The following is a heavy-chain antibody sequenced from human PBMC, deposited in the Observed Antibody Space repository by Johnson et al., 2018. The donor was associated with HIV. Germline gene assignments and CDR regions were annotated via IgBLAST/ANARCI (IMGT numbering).Heavy chain of an antibody. CDR1: GFTFSRYA. V-gene: IGHV3-30-3*01. J-gene: IGHJ3*02. CDR2: ISYDGSNK. CDR3: ARALTTDAFDI. Sequence: VQLVESGGGVVQPGRSLRLSCAASGFTFSRYAMHWVRQAPGKGLEWVAVISYDGSNKYYADSVKGRFTISRDNSKNTLYLQMNSLRAEDTAVYYCARALTTDAFDIWGQVTMVTVSS. D-gene: IGHD4-17*01.